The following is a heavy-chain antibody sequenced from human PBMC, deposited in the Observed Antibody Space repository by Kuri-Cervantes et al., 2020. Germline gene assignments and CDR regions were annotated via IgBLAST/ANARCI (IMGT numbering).Heavy chain of an antibody. CDR3: AKTRWAYGDYGCDY. D-gene: IGHD4-17*01. Sequence: GGSLRLSCAASGFPFSSYAMSWVRQAPGKGLEWVSAISGSGGSTYYADSVKGRFTISRDNSKNTLYLQMNSLRAEDTAVYYCAKTRWAYGDYGCDYWGQGTLVTVSS. V-gene: IGHV3-23*01. CDR2: ISGSGGST. J-gene: IGHJ4*02. CDR1: GFPFSSYA.